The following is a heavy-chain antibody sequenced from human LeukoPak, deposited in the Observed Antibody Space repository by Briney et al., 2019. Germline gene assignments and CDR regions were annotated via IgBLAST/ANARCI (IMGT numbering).Heavy chain of an antibody. Sequence: GGSLRLSCAAPGFTFSSNWMGWVRQAPGKGLEWVAHIKRDGSQKYYLDSVKGRFTISRDNAKNSLYLQMNSLRVEDTAVYYCARLGLEVGGPNWFDPWGQGTLVTVSS. CDR2: IKRDGSQK. J-gene: IGHJ5*02. D-gene: IGHD1-1*01. CDR3: ARLGLEVGGPNWFDP. V-gene: IGHV3-7*01. CDR1: GFTFSSNW.